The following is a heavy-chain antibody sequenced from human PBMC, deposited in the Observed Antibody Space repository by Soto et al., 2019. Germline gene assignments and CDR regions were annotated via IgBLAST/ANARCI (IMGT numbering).Heavy chain of an antibody. CDR3: ARDRIAGREGYYYYYYGMDV. J-gene: IGHJ6*02. V-gene: IGHV1-2*04. CDR1: GYTFTGYY. Sequence: ASVKVSCKASGYTFTGYYMHWVRQAPGQRLEWMGWINPNSGGTNYAQKFQGWVTMTRDTSISTAYMELSRLRSDDTAVYYCARDRIAGREGYYYYYYGMDVWGQGTTVTVSS. D-gene: IGHD6-6*01. CDR2: INPNSGGT.